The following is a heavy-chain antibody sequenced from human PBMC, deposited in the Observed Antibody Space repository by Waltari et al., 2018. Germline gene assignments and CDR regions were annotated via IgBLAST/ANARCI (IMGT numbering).Heavy chain of an antibody. V-gene: IGHV4-39*07. CDR1: GGSISSDSYY. CDR3: ARHKSGTMLDD. J-gene: IGHJ4*02. CDR2: IFYGGTT. Sequence: QLQLQESGPGLVKPSETLSLTCTVSGGSISSDSYYWVWIRQPPGKGLEWIGTIFYGGTTYYNPSLKSRVTLSVDAAKNQFSLTLSSVTAADTAVYYCARHKSGTMLDDWGQGTRVTVSS. D-gene: IGHD1-1*01.